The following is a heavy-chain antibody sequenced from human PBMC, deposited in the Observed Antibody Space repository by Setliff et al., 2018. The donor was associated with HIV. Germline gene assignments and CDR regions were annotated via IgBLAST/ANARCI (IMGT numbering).Heavy chain of an antibody. D-gene: IGHD5-18*01. CDR1: GDSVSSRSYY. CDR2: IYYSGST. J-gene: IGHJ5*02. CDR3: ASLEGGYTYAPSP. V-gene: IGHV4-61*01. Sequence: SETLSLTCTVSGDSVSSRSYYWSWIRQPPGKGLEWIGYIYYSGSTNYNPSLKSRVTISVDTSKNALYLQMNSLRAEDTAVYYCASLEGGYTYAPSPWGQGTLVTVSS.